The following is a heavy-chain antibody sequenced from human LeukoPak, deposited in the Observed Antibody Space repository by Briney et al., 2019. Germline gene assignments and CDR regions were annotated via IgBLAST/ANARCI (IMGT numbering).Heavy chain of an antibody. CDR2: ISAYNGNT. J-gene: IGHJ6*03. Sequence: GASVKVSCKASGYTFTSYGISWVRQAPGQGLEWMGWISAYNGNTNYAQKLQGRVTMTTDTSTSTAYMELRSLRSDDTAVYYCARGNSGYSSGWYSGYYYYYYMDVWGKGTTVTISS. CDR1: GYTFTSYG. V-gene: IGHV1-18*01. D-gene: IGHD6-19*01. CDR3: ARGNSGYSSGWYSGYYYYYYMDV.